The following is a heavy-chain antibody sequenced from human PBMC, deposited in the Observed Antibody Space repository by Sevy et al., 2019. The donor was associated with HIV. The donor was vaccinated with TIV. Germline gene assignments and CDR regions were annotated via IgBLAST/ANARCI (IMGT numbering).Heavy chain of an antibody. D-gene: IGHD3-9*01. CDR3: ARDSAYYDILTGYHWGMDV. CDR2: TRNKANSYTT. CDR1: GFTFSDHY. V-gene: IGHV3-72*01. Sequence: GGSLRLSCAASGFTFSDHYMDWVRQAPGKGLEWVGRTRNKANSYTTEYAASVKGRFTISRDDSKNSLYLQMNSLKTEDTAVYYGARDSAYYDILTGYHWGMDVWGQGTTVTVSS. J-gene: IGHJ6*02.